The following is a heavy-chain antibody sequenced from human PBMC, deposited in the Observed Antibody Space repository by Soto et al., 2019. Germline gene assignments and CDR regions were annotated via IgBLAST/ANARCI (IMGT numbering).Heavy chain of an antibody. D-gene: IGHD2-21*02. CDR1: GGTISRYY. CDR2: MYTTGST. V-gene: IGHV4-59*01. J-gene: IGHJ6*02. Sequence: QVQLQESGPGLVKPSATLSLTCTVSGGTISRYYWSWIRQPPGKGLEWIGYMYTTGSTVYNPAFKSRVPTSVDTSKNQFSLELNSVTAADTAVYYCARDLWGYCGTDCYPLDVWGQGTTVTVSS. CDR3: ARDLWGYCGTDCYPLDV.